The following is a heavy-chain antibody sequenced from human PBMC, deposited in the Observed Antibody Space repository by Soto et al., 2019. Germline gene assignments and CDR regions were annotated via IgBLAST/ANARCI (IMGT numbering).Heavy chain of an antibody. CDR1: GYTFTSYG. J-gene: IGHJ6*02. CDR2: ISAYNGNT. Sequence: QVPLVQSGAEVKKPGASVKVSCKASGYTFTSYGISWVRQAPGQGLEWMGWISAYNGNTNYAQKLQGRVTMTTDTSTSTAYMELRSLRSDDTAVYYCARDSSSWYLQYYYYYYGMDVWGQGTTVTVSS. V-gene: IGHV1-18*04. CDR3: ARDSSSWYLQYYYYYYGMDV. D-gene: IGHD6-13*01.